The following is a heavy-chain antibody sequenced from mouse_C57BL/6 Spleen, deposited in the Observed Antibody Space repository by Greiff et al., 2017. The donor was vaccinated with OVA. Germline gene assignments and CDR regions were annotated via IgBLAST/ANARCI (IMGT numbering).Heavy chain of an antibody. CDR3: ARNYYGSSLDY. Sequence: EVKVIESGGGLVQPGGSLSLSCAASGFTFTDYYMSWVRQPPGKALEWLGFIRNKANGYTTEYSASVKGRFTISRDNSQSIPYLQMNALRAEDSATYYCARNYYGSSLDYWGQGTTLTVSS. J-gene: IGHJ2*01. V-gene: IGHV7-3*01. D-gene: IGHD1-1*01. CDR1: GFTFTDYY. CDR2: IRNKANGYTT.